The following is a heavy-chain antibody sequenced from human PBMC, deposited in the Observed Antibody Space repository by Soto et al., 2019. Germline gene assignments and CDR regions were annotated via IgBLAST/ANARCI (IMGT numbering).Heavy chain of an antibody. CDR2: INHSGTT. CDR3: ARRPTTISTDY. V-gene: IGHV4-34*01. Sequence: LSLTCAVYGESFSDYYWTWIRQPPGKGLEWIGEINHSGTTNYNPSLKSRVTISVDTSMNQFSLKLSSLTAADTAVYYCARRPTTISTDYWGQGTLVTVSS. J-gene: IGHJ4*02. D-gene: IGHD2-2*01. CDR1: GESFSDYY.